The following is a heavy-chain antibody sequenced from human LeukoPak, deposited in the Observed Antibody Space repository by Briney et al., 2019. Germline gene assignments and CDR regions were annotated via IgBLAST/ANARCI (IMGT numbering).Heavy chain of an antibody. CDR3: ARVIGYCSSTSCFGYFDY. J-gene: IGHJ4*02. CDR1: GGSISSHY. V-gene: IGHV4-59*08. CDR2: IYYSGST. Sequence: SETLSLTCTVSGGSISSHYWSWIRQPPGKGLEWVGYIYYSGSTNYNPSLKSRVTTSVDTSKNQLSLKLSSVTAADTAVYYCARVIGYCSSTSCFGYFDYWGQGTLVTVSS. D-gene: IGHD2-2*01.